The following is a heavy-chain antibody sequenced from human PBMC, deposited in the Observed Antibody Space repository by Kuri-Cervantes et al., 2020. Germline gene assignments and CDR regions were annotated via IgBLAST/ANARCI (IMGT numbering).Heavy chain of an antibody. D-gene: IGHD6-13*01. V-gene: IGHV1-2*02. CDR3: ATSPQFLVAAAGNGPLYYGMDV. Sequence: ASVKVSCKASGYTFTSYYMHWVRQAPGQGLEWMGWINPNSGGTDYAQKFQGRVTMTRDTSISTAYMELSRLRSDDTAVYYCATSPQFLVAAAGNGPLYYGMDVWGQGTTVTVSS. J-gene: IGHJ6*02. CDR1: GYTFTSYY. CDR2: INPNSGGT.